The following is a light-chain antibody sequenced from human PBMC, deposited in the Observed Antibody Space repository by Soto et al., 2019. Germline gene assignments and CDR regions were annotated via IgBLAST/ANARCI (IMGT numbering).Light chain of an antibody. V-gene: IGKV3-20*01. J-gene: IGKJ3*01. CDR3: QRYGSSLT. CDR2: GAS. CDR1: QSVYNNY. Sequence: EIVLTQSPGTLSLSPGVRATLSCRASQSVYNNYLAWYQQKPGQAPRLLIYGASSRATGIPDRFGGSGSGADFTLTISRLEPEDFAVYYCQRYGSSLTFGPGTKVDIK.